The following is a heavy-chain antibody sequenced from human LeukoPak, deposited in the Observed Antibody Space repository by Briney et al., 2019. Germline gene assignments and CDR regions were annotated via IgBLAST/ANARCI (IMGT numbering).Heavy chain of an antibody. CDR2: ISSSSSYI. V-gene: IGHV3-21*01. CDR1: GFTFSSYS. D-gene: IGHD6-13*01. J-gene: IGHJ3*02. Sequence: PGGSLRLSCAASGFTFSSYSMNWVRQAPGKGLEWVSSISSSSSYIYYADSVKGRFTISRDNAKNSLYLQMNSLRAEDTAVYYCARRASWGSAFGIWGQGTMVTVSS. CDR3: ARRASWGSAFGI.